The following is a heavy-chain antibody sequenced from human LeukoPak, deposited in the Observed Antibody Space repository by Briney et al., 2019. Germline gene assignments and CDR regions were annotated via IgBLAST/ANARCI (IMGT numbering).Heavy chain of an antibody. Sequence: SETLSLTCTVSGGSISSYYWSWIRQPAGKGLEWIGRIYTSGSTNYNPSLKSRVTMSVDTSKNQFSLRLSSVTAADTAVYYCARDYSSGYFNWFDPWGQGTLVTVSS. CDR3: ARDYSSGYFNWFDP. V-gene: IGHV4-4*07. J-gene: IGHJ5*02. CDR1: GGSISSYY. CDR2: IYTSGST. D-gene: IGHD3-22*01.